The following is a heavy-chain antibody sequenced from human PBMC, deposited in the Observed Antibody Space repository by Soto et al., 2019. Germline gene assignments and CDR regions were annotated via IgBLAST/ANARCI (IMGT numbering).Heavy chain of an antibody. V-gene: IGHV4-34*01. CDR1: GQSFSGHS. J-gene: IGHJ4*02. CDR3: ARGSGIVALPGELEDVKYDY. Sequence: QVQLQQWGAGLVKPSETLSLSCAVYGQSFSGHSWAWIRQPPGKGLERIGVINESGSTYYNPSLKSRVTISTDTSKNQFSLKLSSVSAADTAAYFCARGSGIVALPGELEDVKYDYWGQGTLVNVSS. CDR2: INESGST. D-gene: IGHD2-21*01.